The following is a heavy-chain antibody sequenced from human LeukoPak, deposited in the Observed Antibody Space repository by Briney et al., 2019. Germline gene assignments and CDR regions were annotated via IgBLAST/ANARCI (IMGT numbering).Heavy chain of an antibody. D-gene: IGHD1-26*01. J-gene: IGHJ5*02. V-gene: IGHV4-4*09. Sequence: SETLSLTCTVSGGSISSYYWSWIWQPPGKGLEWIGYIYTSGSTNYNPSLKSRVTISVDTSKNQFSLKLSSVTAADTAVYYCARHRIVGATGLFDPWGQGTLVTVSS. CDR3: ARHRIVGATGLFDP. CDR1: GGSISSYY. CDR2: IYTSGST.